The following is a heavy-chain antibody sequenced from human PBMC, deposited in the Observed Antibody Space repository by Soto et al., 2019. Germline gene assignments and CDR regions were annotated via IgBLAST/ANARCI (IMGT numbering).Heavy chain of an antibody. CDR3: ARGRLWFGELLSPGDY. Sequence: GSLRLSCAASGFTFSSYAMHWVRQAPGKGLEWVAVISYDGSNKYYADSVKGRFTISRDNSKNTLYLQMNSLRAEDTAVYYCARGRLWFGELLSPGDYWGQGTLVTVSS. D-gene: IGHD3-10*01. CDR2: ISYDGSNK. J-gene: IGHJ4*02. CDR1: GFTFSSYA. V-gene: IGHV3-30-3*01.